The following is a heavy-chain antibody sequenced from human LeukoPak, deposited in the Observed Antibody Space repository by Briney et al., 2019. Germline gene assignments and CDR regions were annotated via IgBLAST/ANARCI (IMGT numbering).Heavy chain of an antibody. Sequence: QPGGSLRLSCAASGFTFSSYEMNWVRQAPGKGLEWVSYISSSGSTIYYADSVKGRFTISRDNAKNSLYLQMNSLRAEDTAVYYCAREVRYFDWLPNYYYYYMDVWGKGTTVTISS. CDR3: AREVRYFDWLPNYYYYYMDV. J-gene: IGHJ6*03. V-gene: IGHV3-48*03. CDR2: ISSSGSTI. CDR1: GFTFSSYE. D-gene: IGHD3-9*01.